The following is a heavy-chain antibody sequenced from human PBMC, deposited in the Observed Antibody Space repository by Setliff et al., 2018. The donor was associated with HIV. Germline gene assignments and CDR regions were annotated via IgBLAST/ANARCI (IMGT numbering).Heavy chain of an antibody. CDR3: ARTRSGGSSVYYYYYMDV. V-gene: IGHV1-46*01. D-gene: IGHD2-15*01. CDR2: INPSGGST. J-gene: IGHJ6*03. Sequence: ASVKVSCKASGYTFTSYYIHWVRQAPGQGLEWMGRINPSGGSTSYAQKFQGRVTMTRDTSTSTVYMELSSLRSEDTAMYYCARTRSGGSSVYYYYYMDVWGQGTAVTVSS. CDR1: GYTFTSYY.